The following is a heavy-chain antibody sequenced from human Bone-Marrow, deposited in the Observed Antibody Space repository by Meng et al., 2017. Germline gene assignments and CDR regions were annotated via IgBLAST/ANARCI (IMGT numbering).Heavy chain of an antibody. CDR1: GGSIGSSSYY. Sequence: QLQLQESGPGLVKPSETLSLTCTVSGGSIGSSSYYWGWIRQPPGEGLEWIGVIYYNGVTYYKPSLKSRVTISVDTSKNQFSLKLTSVTAADTAVYYCARLGPPIAAGDPFDYWGQGTLVTVSS. CDR3: ARLGPPIAAGDPFDY. J-gene: IGHJ4*02. CDR2: IYYNGVT. V-gene: IGHV4-39*07. D-gene: IGHD6-13*01.